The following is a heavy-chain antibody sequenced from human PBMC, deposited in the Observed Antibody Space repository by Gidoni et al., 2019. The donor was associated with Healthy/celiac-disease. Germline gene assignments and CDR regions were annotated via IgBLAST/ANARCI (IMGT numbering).Heavy chain of an antibody. V-gene: IGHV1-69*01. CDR1: GGTFSSYA. J-gene: IGHJ6*02. D-gene: IGHD6-19*01. CDR2: IIPIFGTA. Sequence: QVQLVQSGAEVKKPGSSVKVSCKASGGTFSSYAISWVRQAPGQGLEWMGGIIPIFGTANYAQKFQGRVTITADESTSTAYMELSSLRSEDTAVYYCARDQWLVFSSDYYYYGMDVWGQGTTVTVSS. CDR3: ARDQWLVFSSDYYYYGMDV.